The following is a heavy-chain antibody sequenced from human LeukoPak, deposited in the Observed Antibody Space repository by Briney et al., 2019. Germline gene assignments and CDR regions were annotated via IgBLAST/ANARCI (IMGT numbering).Heavy chain of an antibody. D-gene: IGHD1-1*01. CDR3: ARADGTTEDYYYYYMDV. V-gene: IGHV1-69*05. J-gene: IGHJ6*03. Sequence: GASVKVSCKASGGTFSSYAISWVRQAPGQGLEWMGGIIPIFGTANYAQKFQGRVTITTDESTSTAYMELSSLRSEDTAVYYCARADGTTEDYYYYYMDVWGKGTTVTVSS. CDR2: IIPIFGTA. CDR1: GGTFSSYA.